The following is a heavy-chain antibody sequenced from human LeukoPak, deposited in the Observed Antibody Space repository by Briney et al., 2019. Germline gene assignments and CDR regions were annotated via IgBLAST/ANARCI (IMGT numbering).Heavy chain of an antibody. CDR2: INQNGGEK. Sequence: GGSLRLSCAASGFTFTNYWLNWVRQAPGKGLEWVATINQNGGEKYYVDSVKGRFTISRDNAKDSLYLQMNSLRAEDTAVYYCARGGSARFDPWGQGTLVTVSS. J-gene: IGHJ5*02. V-gene: IGHV3-7*01. CDR3: ARGGSARFDP. D-gene: IGHD3-16*01. CDR1: GFTFTNYW.